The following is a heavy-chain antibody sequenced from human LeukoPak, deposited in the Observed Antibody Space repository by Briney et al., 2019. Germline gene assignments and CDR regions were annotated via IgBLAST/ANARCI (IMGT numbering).Heavy chain of an antibody. CDR2: LYYSGYT. V-gene: IGHV4-39*01. Sequence: PSETLSLTCTVSGGSISNSSYYCGWLRQPPGKGLEWIGSLYYSGYTFYNPSPKSRLIISVDTSKNQLSLKVTSVTAADTALYYCARHVCSSTSCPFDPWGQGTLVTVSS. CDR1: GGSISNSSYY. D-gene: IGHD2-2*01. J-gene: IGHJ5*02. CDR3: ARHVCSSTSCPFDP.